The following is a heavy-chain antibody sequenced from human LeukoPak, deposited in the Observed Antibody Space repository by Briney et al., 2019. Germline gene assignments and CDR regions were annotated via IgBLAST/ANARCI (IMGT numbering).Heavy chain of an antibody. Sequence: RSSETLSLTCAVYGGSFSGYYWSWIRQPPGKGLEWIGEINHSGSTNYNPSLKSRVTISVDTSKNQFSLKLSSVTAADTAVYYCAREYSSGWFSIWGQGTLVTVSS. D-gene: IGHD6-19*01. V-gene: IGHV4-34*01. CDR1: GGSFSGYY. J-gene: IGHJ4*02. CDR3: AREYSSGWFSI. CDR2: INHSGST.